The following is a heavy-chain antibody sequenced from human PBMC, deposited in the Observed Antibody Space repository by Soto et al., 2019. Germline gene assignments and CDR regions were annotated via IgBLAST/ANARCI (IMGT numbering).Heavy chain of an antibody. Sequence: EVQLVESGGGLVQPGESLTLSCAASGFTFSSYWMHWVRQAPGKGLVWVSRIKSDGSGTYYADSVKGRLTISRDNAKNTLYLQMNSLRVEDTAVYFCARGDSDRYDGNGYLGRHWGQGTLVTVSS. D-gene: IGHD3-22*01. CDR2: IKSDGSGT. CDR3: ARGDSDRYDGNGYLGRH. CDR1: GFTFSSYW. J-gene: IGHJ4*02. V-gene: IGHV3-74*01.